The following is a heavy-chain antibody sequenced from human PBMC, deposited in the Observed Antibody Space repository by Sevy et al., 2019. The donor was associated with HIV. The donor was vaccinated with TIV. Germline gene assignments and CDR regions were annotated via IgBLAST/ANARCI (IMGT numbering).Heavy chain of an antibody. D-gene: IGHD6-19*01. J-gene: IGHJ4*02. CDR2: TYYRSKWYN. Sequence: KQSQTLSLTCAISGDSVSSNSAAWNWIRQSPSRGLEWLGRTYYRSKWYNDYAVSVKSRITINPDTSKNQFSLQLNSVTPEDTAVYYCARVNEAYSTGLYYFDYWGQGTLVTVSS. V-gene: IGHV6-1*01. CDR1: GDSVSSNSAA. CDR3: ARVNEAYSTGLYYFDY.